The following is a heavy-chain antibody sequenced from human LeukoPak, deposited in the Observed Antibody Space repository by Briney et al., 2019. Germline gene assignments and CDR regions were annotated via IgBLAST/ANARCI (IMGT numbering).Heavy chain of an antibody. CDR3: ARGRYYGSGSRLNNWFDP. D-gene: IGHD3-10*01. J-gene: IGHJ5*02. CDR2: INHSGST. CDR1: GGSFSGYY. V-gene: IGHV4-34*01. Sequence: PSETLSLTCAVYGGSFSGYYWIWIPQPPGKGLEGIEEINHSGSTNYNPSLKSRVTISIDTSMNQFYLKLSSVTAADTAVYYCARGRYYGSGSRLNNWFDPWGQGTLVTVSS.